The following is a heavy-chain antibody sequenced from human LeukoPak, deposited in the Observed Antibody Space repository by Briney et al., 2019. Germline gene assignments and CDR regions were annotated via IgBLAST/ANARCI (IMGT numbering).Heavy chain of an antibody. CDR3: ANDFDH. CDR1: GFTFNNYA. J-gene: IGHJ4*02. Sequence: GGSLRLSCAASGFTFNNYAMSWVRQAPGKGLEWVSTISGSDDNTYYAGSVKSRFTISRDISKNTLYLQMNSLRADDTAVYYCANDFDHWGQGTLVTVSS. CDR2: ISGSDDNT. V-gene: IGHV3-23*01.